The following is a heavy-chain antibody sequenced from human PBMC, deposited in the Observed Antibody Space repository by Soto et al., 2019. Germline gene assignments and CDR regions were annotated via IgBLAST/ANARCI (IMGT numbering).Heavy chain of an antibody. D-gene: IGHD2-15*01. V-gene: IGHV1-3*01. CDR1: GYTFTSYA. J-gene: IGHJ5*02. Sequence: QVQLVQSGAEVKKPGASVKVSCKASGYTFTSYAMHWVRQAPGQRLEWMGWINADNGNTKYSQKFQGRVTITRDTSASTAYMELSSLRSEDTAVYYCARAPYCSGGSCYWFDPWGQGTLVTVSS. CDR2: INADNGNT. CDR3: ARAPYCSGGSCYWFDP.